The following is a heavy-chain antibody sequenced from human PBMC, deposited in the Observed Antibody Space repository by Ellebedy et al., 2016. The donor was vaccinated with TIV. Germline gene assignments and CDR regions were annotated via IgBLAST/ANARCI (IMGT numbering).Heavy chain of an antibody. J-gene: IGHJ5*01. V-gene: IGHV3-7*03. CDR2: IQQDGSDK. CDR3: VRASTPAAGYNWFDF. CDR1: GFTFSRHW. D-gene: IGHD6-13*01. Sequence: GESLKISXAASGFTFSRHWMSWVRQAPGKGLEWVANIQQDGSDKNYVDSVKGRFTISRDSAKNSLYLQMNSLRVEDTAVYYCVRASTPAAGYNWFDFWGQGTLVTVSS.